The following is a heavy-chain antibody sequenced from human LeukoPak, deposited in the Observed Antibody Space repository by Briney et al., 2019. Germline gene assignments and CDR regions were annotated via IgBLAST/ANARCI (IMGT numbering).Heavy chain of an antibody. CDR2: IKQDESEK. Sequence: PGGSLRLSCAASGFSFNTYWMSWVRQAPGKGLEWVANIKQDESEKHYVDSVKGRFTISRDNAKNSLDLQMNSLRAEDTAVYYCVRIVTGAYSYVDCWGQGTLATVSS. D-gene: IGHD5-18*01. V-gene: IGHV3-7*01. J-gene: IGHJ4*02. CDR1: GFSFNTYW. CDR3: VRIVTGAYSYVDC.